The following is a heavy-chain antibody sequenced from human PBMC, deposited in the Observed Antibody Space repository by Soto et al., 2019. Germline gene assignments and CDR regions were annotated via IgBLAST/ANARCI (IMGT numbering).Heavy chain of an antibody. CDR3: ARRVNGNQNECGLDV. CDR2: VYPDDSDT. D-gene: IGHD1-1*01. CDR1: GYSFNIYW. Sequence: GESLKISCKASGYSFNIYWIGWVRQLPGKGLEWMGVVYPDDSDTIYSPSFQGQVTISVDKSISTAYLQLSSLKASDTAMYYCARRVNGNQNECGLDVWGQGTTVTVSS. J-gene: IGHJ6*02. V-gene: IGHV5-51*01.